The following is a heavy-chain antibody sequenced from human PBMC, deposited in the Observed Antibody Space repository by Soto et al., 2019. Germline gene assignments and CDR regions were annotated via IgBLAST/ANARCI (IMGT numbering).Heavy chain of an antibody. D-gene: IGHD3-9*01. J-gene: IGHJ6*02. CDR1: GFTFSSYW. CDR2: IKSKTDGGTT. V-gene: IGHV3-15*07. CDR3: TTDTPVDFDWLRRDWGDDYYYGMDV. Sequence: GGSLRLSCAASGFTFSSYWMHWVRQAPGKGLVWVGRIKSKTDGGTTDYAAPVKGRFTISRDDSKNTLYLQMNSLKTEDTAVYYCTTDTPVDFDWLRRDWGDDYYYGMDVWGQGTTVTVSS.